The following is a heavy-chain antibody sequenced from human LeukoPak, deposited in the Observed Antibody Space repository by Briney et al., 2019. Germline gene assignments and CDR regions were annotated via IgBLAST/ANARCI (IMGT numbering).Heavy chain of an antibody. V-gene: IGHV4-39*02. CDR1: GGSISSSSYY. CDR2: IYYSGST. J-gene: IGHJ4*02. Sequence: SETLSLTCTVSGGSISSSSYYWGWVRQPPGKGLEWIVSIYYSGSTYYNPSLKSRVTISVNTSKTPFSLKLSSVTAADTAVYYCARRGTVTTERFDYWGQGTLVTVSS. D-gene: IGHD4-11*01. CDR3: ARRGTVTTERFDY.